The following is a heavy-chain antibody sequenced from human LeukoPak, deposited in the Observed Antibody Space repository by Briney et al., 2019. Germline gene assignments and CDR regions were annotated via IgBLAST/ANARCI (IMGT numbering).Heavy chain of an antibody. CDR1: GGSISSYY. D-gene: IGHD3-10*01. CDR2: IYYSGST. CDR3: ARLDRAAFDY. Sequence: PSETLSLTCTVSGGSISSYYWSWIRQPPGKGLEWIGYIYYSGSTNYNPSLKSRVTISVDTSKNQFSLKLSSVTAADTAVYYCARLDRAAFDYWGQGTLVTVSS. V-gene: IGHV4-59*01. J-gene: IGHJ4*02.